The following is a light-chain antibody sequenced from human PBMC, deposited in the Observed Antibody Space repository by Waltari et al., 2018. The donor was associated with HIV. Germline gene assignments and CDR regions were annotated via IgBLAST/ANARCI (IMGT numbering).Light chain of an antibody. CDR1: RDISTD. CDR3: QNYDSAPVA. J-gene: IGKJ5*01. Sequence: DIQMSQAPSSLSASVGDRVTITCRASRDISTDLAWYQQKSGEVPKLLIYGASTLRSGVSSRFRGSGSATEFTLTINGLPEDAASYYCQNYDSAPVAFGQGTRLEI. V-gene: IGKV1-27*01. CDR2: GAS.